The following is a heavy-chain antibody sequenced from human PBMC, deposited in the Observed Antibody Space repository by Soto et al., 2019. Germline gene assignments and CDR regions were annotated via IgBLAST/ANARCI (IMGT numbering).Heavy chain of an antibody. J-gene: IGHJ6*02. D-gene: IGHD2-2*01. CDR1: GYTFTSYG. Sequence: ASVKVSCKASGYTFTSYGISWVRQAPGQGLEWMGWISAYNGNTNYAQELQGRVTMTTDTSTSTAYMELRSLRSDDTAVYYCARSVRTSQYYYYYGMDVWGQGTTVTVSS. CDR3: ARSVRTSQYYYYYGMDV. CDR2: ISAYNGNT. V-gene: IGHV1-18*01.